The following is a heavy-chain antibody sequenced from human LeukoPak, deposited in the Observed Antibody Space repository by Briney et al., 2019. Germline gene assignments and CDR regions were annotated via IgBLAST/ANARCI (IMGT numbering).Heavy chain of an antibody. CDR1: EFIFSGYW. D-gene: IGHD2-2*01. Sequence: PGGSLRLSCAASEFIFSGYWMNWVRQAPGKGLEWVANIKQDGSEKQYVDSVRGRFTISRDNAKNSLYLQMNSLRVEDTAVYYCARDGFVGVADYWGQGTLVTVS. CDR3: ARDGFVGVADY. J-gene: IGHJ4*02. CDR2: IKQDGSEK. V-gene: IGHV3-7*01.